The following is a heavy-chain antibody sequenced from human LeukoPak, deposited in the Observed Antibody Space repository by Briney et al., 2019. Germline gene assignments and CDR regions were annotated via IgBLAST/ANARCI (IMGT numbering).Heavy chain of an antibody. V-gene: IGHV4-34*01. CDR2: INHSGST. D-gene: IGHD2-2*02. J-gene: IGHJ4*02. Sequence: PSETLSLTCAVYGGSFSGYYWSWIRQPPGKGLEWIGEINHSGSTNYNPSLKSRVTISVDTSKNQFSLKLSSVTAADTAVYYCARGALYCSSTSCYTGAAAGLFDYWGQGTLVTVSS. CDR1: GGSFSGYY. CDR3: ARGALYCSSTSCYTGAAAGLFDY.